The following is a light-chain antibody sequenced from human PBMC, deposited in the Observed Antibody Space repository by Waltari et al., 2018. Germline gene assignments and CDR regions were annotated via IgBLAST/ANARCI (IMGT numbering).Light chain of an antibody. V-gene: IGKV6-21*01. Sequence: EIVLTQSPDFQSVTQKEKVTLTCRASQSIGGSFHWYRQKPDQSPELLIKYASQSFSGVPSRFSGSGSGRDFTLTINSLEAEDAATYYCHQTSDSPYTFGQGTKLEIK. J-gene: IGKJ2*01. CDR2: YAS. CDR3: HQTSDSPYT. CDR1: QSIGGS.